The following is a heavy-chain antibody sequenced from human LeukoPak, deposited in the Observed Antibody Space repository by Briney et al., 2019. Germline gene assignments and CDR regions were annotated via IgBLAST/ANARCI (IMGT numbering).Heavy chain of an antibody. CDR2: ISGSGGST. D-gene: IGHD3-22*01. V-gene: IGHV3-23*01. CDR1: GFTFSSYA. CDR3: AKDSYCYDSSGYYENGYFDY. Sequence: GGSLRLSCAASGFTFSSYAMSWVRQAPGKGLEWVSAISGSGGSTYYADSVKGRFTISRDNSKNTLYLQMNSLRAEDTAVYYCAKDSYCYDSSGYYENGYFDYWGQGTLVTVSS. J-gene: IGHJ4*02.